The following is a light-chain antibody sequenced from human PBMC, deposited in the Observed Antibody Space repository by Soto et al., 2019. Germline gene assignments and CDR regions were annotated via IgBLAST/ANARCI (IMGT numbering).Light chain of an antibody. CDR1: QSVSSN. J-gene: IGKJ5*01. V-gene: IGKV3-15*01. CDR2: GAS. CDR3: QQYNNWPPIT. Sequence: EIVMTQSPATLSVSPGERATLSCRASQSVSSNYLAWHQQSPGQAPRLLIYGASTRATGIPARFSGSGSGTEFTLTISSLQSEDFAVYYCQQYNNWPPITFGQGTRLEIK.